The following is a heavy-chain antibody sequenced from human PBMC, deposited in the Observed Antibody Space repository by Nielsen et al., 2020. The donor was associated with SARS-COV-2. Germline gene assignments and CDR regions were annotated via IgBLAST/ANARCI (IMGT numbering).Heavy chain of an antibody. CDR2: ISSSSTI. CDR1: GFTFSSYS. V-gene: IGHV3-48*01. D-gene: IGHD5-18*01. Sequence: GESLKISCAASGFTFSSYSMNWVRQAPGKGLEWVSYISSSSTIYYADSVKGRFTISRDNSKNTLYLQMNSLRAEDTAVYYCAKGTAWIQLWLPPLPGDYYYMDVWGKGTTVTVSS. CDR3: AKGTAWIQLWLPPLPGDYYYMDV. J-gene: IGHJ6*03.